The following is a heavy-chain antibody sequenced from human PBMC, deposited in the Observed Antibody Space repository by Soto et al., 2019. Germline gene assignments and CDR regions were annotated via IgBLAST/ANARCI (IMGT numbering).Heavy chain of an antibody. V-gene: IGHV4-59*01. CDR3: ARDHGDYDFWSGYYSFHNWFDP. Sequence: PSETLSLTCTVSGASISSYYWSWIRQPPGKGLEWIGYIYYSGSTNYNPSLKSRVTISVDTSKNQFSLKLSSVTAADTAVYYCARDHGDYDFWSGYYSFHNWFDPWGQGTLVTVSS. J-gene: IGHJ5*02. CDR2: IYYSGST. CDR1: GASISSYY. D-gene: IGHD3-3*01.